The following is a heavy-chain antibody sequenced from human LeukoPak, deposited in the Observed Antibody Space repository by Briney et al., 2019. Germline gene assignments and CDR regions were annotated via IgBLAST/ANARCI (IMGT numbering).Heavy chain of an antibody. J-gene: IGHJ4*02. CDR1: GFPFSSYA. CDR2: ISGSGGST. V-gene: IGHV3-23*01. CDR3: AKDCSSTSCYYFDY. Sequence: GGSLRLSFAASGFPFSSYAMSWVRPAPGKGLERVSAISGSGGSTYYADSVKGRFTISRDNSKNTLYLQMNSLRAEDTAVYYCAKDCSSTSCYYFDYWGQGTLVTVSS. D-gene: IGHD2-2*01.